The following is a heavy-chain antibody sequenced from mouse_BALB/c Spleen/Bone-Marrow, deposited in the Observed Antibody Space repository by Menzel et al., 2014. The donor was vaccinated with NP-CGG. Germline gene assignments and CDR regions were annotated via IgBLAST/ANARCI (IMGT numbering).Heavy chain of an antibody. CDR3: ARSRYDVGWFAY. D-gene: IGHD2-14*01. V-gene: IGHV5-17*02. J-gene: IGHJ3*01. CDR1: GFTFSSFG. CDR2: IISGSNTI. Sequence: EVKLVESGGGLVQPGGSLKLSCAASGFTFSSFGMHWVRQAPEKGLEWVAYIISGSNTIYYADTVKGRFTISRDNPKNTLFLQMTSLRSEDTAMYYCARSRYDVGWFAYWGQGTLVTVSA.